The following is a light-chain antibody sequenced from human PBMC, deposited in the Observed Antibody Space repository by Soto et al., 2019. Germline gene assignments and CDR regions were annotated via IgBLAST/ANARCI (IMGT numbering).Light chain of an antibody. CDR2: GAS. V-gene: IGKV3-20*01. Sequence: EIVLTQSPGTLSLSPGERATLSRRASQSVSSSYLAWYQQKPGQAPSLLIYGASRRATGIPDRFSGSGSGTDFTLTISRLEPEDFAVYYCQQHDNSPLTFGGGTKVDIK. CDR1: QSVSSSY. CDR3: QQHDNSPLT. J-gene: IGKJ4*01.